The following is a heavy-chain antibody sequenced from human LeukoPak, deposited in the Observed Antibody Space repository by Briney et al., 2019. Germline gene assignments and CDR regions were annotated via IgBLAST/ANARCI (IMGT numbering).Heavy chain of an antibody. CDR2: ISSSSSYI. V-gene: IGHV3-21*01. CDR1: GFTFSSYS. J-gene: IGHJ4*02. CDR3: ARVQRVGTLDY. D-gene: IGHD4-23*01. Sequence: GSLRLSCAASGFTFSSYSMNWVRQAPGKGLEWVSSISSSSSYIYYADSVKGRFTISRDNAKNSLYLQMNSLGAEDTAVYYCARVQRVGTLDYWGQGTLVTVSS.